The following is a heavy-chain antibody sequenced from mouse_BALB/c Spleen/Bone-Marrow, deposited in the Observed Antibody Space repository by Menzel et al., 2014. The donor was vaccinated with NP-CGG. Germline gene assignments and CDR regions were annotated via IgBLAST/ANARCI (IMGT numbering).Heavy chain of an antibody. CDR3: ARDDFGPDY. Sequence: QVQLQHPGAELVRPGSSVKISCKASGYAFSSFWMNWMKQRPGQGPEWIGQIYPGDGDTNYNGKFKGKATLTADMSSSTAYIQLSSLTSEDSAVYFCARDDFGPDYWGQGTALTVSS. J-gene: IGHJ2*01. CDR1: GYAFSSFW. D-gene: IGHD2-4*01. V-gene: IGHV1-80*01. CDR2: IYPGDGDT.